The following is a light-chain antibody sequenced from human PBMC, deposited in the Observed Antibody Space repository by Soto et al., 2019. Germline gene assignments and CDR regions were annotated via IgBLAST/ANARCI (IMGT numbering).Light chain of an antibody. Sequence: QSALTQAVSVSGSPGQSITISCTGTSSDVGSYDRVSWFQQHPGKAPKLMIYEVNKRPSGVSSRFSASRSGNTASLTISGLQAEDEADYYCCIGSSIDVVFGGGTKVTVL. CDR2: EVN. J-gene: IGLJ2*01. CDR1: SSDVGSYDR. CDR3: CIGSSIDVV. V-gene: IGLV2-23*02.